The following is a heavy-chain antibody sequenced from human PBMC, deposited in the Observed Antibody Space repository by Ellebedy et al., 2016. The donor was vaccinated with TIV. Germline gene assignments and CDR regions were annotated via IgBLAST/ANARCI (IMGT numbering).Heavy chain of an antibody. D-gene: IGHD3-9*01. CDR3: ARDVGSYDILTGYDY. V-gene: IGHV1-2*04. J-gene: IGHJ4*02. CDR1: GYTFTGYS. Sequence: AASVKVSCKASGYTFTGYSMHWVRQAPGQGLEWMGWINHNSGGTNYAQKFQGWVTMTRDTSISTAYMELSRLRFDDTAVYYCARDVGSYDILTGYDYWGQGTLVIVSS. CDR2: INHNSGGT.